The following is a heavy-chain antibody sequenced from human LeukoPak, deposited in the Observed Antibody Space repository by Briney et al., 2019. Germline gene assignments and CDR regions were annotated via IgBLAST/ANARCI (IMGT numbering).Heavy chain of an antibody. CDR1: GYTFTSYG. V-gene: IGHV1-18*01. Sequence: ASVKVSCKASGYTFTSYGISWVRQAPGQGLEWMGWISAYNGNTNYAQKLQGRVTMTTDTSTSTAYMELSSLRSDDTAVYYCARDRDYYGSGSYHDYWGQGTLVTVSS. J-gene: IGHJ4*02. CDR3: ARDRDYYGSGSYHDY. D-gene: IGHD3-10*01. CDR2: ISAYNGNT.